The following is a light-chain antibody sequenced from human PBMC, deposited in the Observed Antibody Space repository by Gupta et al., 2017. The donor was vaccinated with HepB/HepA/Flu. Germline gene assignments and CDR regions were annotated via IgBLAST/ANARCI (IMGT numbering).Light chain of an antibody. V-gene: IGKV1-8*01. CDR1: QGIRNH. CDR2: DAS. J-gene: IGKJ1*01. CDR3: QQYYNYLSWT. Sequence: AIRMTQSPSSLSASTGDRVTITCRASQGIRNHLVWYQQKPGKPPKLLIFDASTLHSGVPSRFSGSGFGTDFTLTISNLQSEDFATYYCQQYYNYLSWTFGQGTKVEVK.